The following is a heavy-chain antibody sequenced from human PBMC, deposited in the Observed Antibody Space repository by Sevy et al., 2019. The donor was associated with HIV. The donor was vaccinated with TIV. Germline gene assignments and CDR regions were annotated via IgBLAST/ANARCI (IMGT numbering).Heavy chain of an antibody. CDR2: ISGSGGST. Sequence: GGSLRLSCAASVFTFSSYAMSWVRQAPGKGLEWVSAISGSGGSTYYADSVKGRFTISRDNSKNTLYLQMNSLRAEDTAVYYCAKVPADFWSGYYFLYWGQGTLVTVSS. J-gene: IGHJ4*02. CDR3: AKVPADFWSGYYFLY. D-gene: IGHD3-3*01. CDR1: VFTFSSYA. V-gene: IGHV3-23*01.